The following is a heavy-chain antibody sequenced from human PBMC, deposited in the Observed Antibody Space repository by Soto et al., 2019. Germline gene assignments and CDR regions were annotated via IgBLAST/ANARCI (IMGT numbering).Heavy chain of an antibody. J-gene: IGHJ3*02. D-gene: IGHD6-13*01. CDR1: GYTFSGYY. Sequence: QVQLEQSGAEVKKNGASVKVSCKASGYTFSGYYMHWVRQAPGQGLEGMGWTNPNSGGTNYAQKFQGRVTMTRDTSISTGYMEVNGLRPDDTAVYYCARGAGAAGTPGTVRFAFDIWGQGTMVTVSS. V-gene: IGHV1-2*02. CDR2: TNPNSGGT. CDR3: ARGAGAAGTPGTVRFAFDI.